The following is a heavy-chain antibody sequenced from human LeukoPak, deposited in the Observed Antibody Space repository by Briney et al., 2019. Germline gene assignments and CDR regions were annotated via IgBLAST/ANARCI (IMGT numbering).Heavy chain of an antibody. CDR3: ARGRTSGTCNWFDP. CDR2: MNPNGGNT. J-gene: IGHJ5*02. CDR1: GYTFASYD. Sequence: GASVKVSCKASGYTFASYDINWVRQATGQGLEWMGWMNPNGGNTGYAQKFQGRVTITKNTSISTAYMELSSLRSEDTAIYYCARGRTSGTCNWFDPWGQGTLVTVSS. D-gene: IGHD3-10*01. V-gene: IGHV1-8*01.